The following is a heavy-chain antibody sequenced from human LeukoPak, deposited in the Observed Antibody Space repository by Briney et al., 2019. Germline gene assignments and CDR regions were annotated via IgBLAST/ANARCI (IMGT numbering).Heavy chain of an antibody. D-gene: IGHD6-13*01. V-gene: IGHV4-61*02. Sequence: SQTLSLTCTVSGGSISSGNYYWSWIRQPVEKGLEWIGRIYPSGSTNCNPSLKSRVTISVDTSKNQFSLKLSSVTAADTAVYYCARVHYSKFDYWGQGTLVTVSS. CDR3: ARVHYSKFDY. J-gene: IGHJ4*02. CDR2: IYPSGST. CDR1: GGSISSGNYY.